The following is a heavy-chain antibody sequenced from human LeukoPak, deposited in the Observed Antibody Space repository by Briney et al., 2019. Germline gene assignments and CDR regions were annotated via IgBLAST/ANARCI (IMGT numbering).Heavy chain of an antibody. Sequence: GASVKVSCKAPGYIFTAYYMHWVRQAPGQGLEWMGWINPHSGDTDYAQKFQGRVTMTRDTSISTAYMELSWLRSDDTAVYYCAREMFRGHNWFDPWGQGTLVTVSS. CDR2: INPHSGDT. D-gene: IGHD3-10*02. CDR3: AREMFRGHNWFDP. CDR1: GYIFTAYY. V-gene: IGHV1-2*02. J-gene: IGHJ5*02.